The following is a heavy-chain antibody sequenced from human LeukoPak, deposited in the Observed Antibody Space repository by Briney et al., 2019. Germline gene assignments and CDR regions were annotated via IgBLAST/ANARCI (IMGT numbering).Heavy chain of an antibody. V-gene: IGHV3-53*01. Sequence: GGSLRLSCAASGFTVSSNYMSWVRQAPGKGLEWVSVIYSGGSTYYADSVKGRFTISRDNSKNTLYLQINSLRAEDTAVYYCASSGVRTNFDYWGQGTLVTVSS. D-gene: IGHD1-1*01. CDR2: IYSGGST. CDR3: ASSGVRTNFDY. CDR1: GFTVSSNY. J-gene: IGHJ4*02.